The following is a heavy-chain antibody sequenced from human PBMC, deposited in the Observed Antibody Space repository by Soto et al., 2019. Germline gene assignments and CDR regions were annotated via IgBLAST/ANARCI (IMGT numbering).Heavy chain of an antibody. Sequence: HPGGSLRLSCAASGFTFSSYAMSWFRQAPGKGLEWVSAISGSGGSTYYADSVKGRFTISRDNSKNTLYLQMNSLRAEDTAVYYCAKDHLSSGEVRFLGWLSHWFDPWGQGSLFTVSS. J-gene: IGHJ5*02. CDR2: ISGSGGST. CDR1: GFTFSSYA. D-gene: IGHD3-3*01. V-gene: IGHV3-23*01. CDR3: AKDHLSSGEVRFLGWLSHWFDP.